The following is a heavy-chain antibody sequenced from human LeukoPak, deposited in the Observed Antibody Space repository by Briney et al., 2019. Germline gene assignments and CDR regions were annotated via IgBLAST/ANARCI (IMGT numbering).Heavy chain of an antibody. CDR1: GGSISSSNW. J-gene: IGHJ6*03. D-gene: IGHD6-6*01. CDR3: ARDFSSSSTVYYYYYMDV. V-gene: IGHV4-4*02. CDR2: IYHSGST. Sequence: KSSETLSLTCAVSGGSISSSNWWSWVRQPPGKGLEWIGEIYHSGSTNYNPSLKSRVTISVDKSKNQFSLKLSSVTAADTAIYYCARDFSSSSTVYYYYYMDVWGKGTTVTVSS.